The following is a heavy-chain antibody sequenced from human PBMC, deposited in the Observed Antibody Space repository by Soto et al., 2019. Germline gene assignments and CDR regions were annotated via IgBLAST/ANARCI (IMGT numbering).Heavy chain of an antibody. J-gene: IGHJ6*02. Sequence: SQTLSLTCAISGDSVSSNSAAWIWIRQSPSRGLEWLGRTYYRSKWYNDYAVSVKSRITINPDTSKNQFSLQLNSVTPEDTAVYYCARETYYDFWSGYYPYYYYGMDVWGQGTTVTVSS. CDR3: ARETYYDFWSGYYPYYYYGMDV. V-gene: IGHV6-1*01. CDR2: TYYRSKWYN. CDR1: GDSVSSNSAA. D-gene: IGHD3-3*01.